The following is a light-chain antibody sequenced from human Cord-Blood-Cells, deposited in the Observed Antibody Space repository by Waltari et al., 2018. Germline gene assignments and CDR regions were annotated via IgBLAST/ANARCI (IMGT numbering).Light chain of an antibody. J-gene: IGKJ2*01. V-gene: IGKV1-5*01. Sequence: DIQMTHSPSTLTASVGYRVPITCRASQSISSWLAWYQQKPGKAPKLLIYDASSLESGAPSRFSASGSGTEFTLTISSLQPDDFATYYCQQYNSYSTFGQGTKLEIK. CDR1: QSISSW. CDR2: DAS. CDR3: QQYNSYST.